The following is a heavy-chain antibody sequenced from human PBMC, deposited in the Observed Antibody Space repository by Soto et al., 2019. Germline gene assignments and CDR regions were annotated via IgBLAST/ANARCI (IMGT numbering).Heavy chain of an antibody. Sequence: EVQLVESGGDLVQPGGSLRLSCAASGFTFSNHGMHWVRQAPGKGLEYVSAITGNGGSTYYATSVKGRFTISRDNSKNRLYLRIGSLRSADMAFYYCARWGAGATSGMDVWGHGSTVVVSS. J-gene: IGHJ6*02. CDR3: ARWGAGATSGMDV. D-gene: IGHD1-26*01. CDR1: GFTFSNHG. V-gene: IGHV3-64*01. CDR2: ITGNGGST.